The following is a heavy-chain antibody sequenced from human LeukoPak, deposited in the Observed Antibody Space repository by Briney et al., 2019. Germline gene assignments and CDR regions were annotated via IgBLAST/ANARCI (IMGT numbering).Heavy chain of an antibody. CDR2: INQDGSEK. J-gene: IGHJ4*02. Sequence: GGSLRLSCAASGFTFSTYWVTWVRQAPGKGLEWVAHINQDGSEKYYVDSVKGRFTISRDNSKNSLYLQMNSLRVEDTAVYYCAGDRAVAGLCDYWGQGTLVTVSS. V-gene: IGHV3-7*01. CDR1: GFTFSTYW. CDR3: AGDRAVAGLCDY. D-gene: IGHD6-19*01.